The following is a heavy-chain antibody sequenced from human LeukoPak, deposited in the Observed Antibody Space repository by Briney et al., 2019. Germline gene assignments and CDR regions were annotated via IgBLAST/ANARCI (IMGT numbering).Heavy chain of an antibody. CDR2: ISYDGSNK. J-gene: IGHJ5*02. D-gene: IGHD1-26*01. CDR1: GFTFSSYV. Sequence: GGSLRLSCAASGFTFSSYVMHWVRQAPGKGLEWVAVISYDGSNKYYADSVKGRFTISRDNSKNTLYLQMNSLRAEDTAVYYCARERWELLDPWGQGTLVTVSS. V-gene: IGHV3-30-3*01. CDR3: ARERWELLDP.